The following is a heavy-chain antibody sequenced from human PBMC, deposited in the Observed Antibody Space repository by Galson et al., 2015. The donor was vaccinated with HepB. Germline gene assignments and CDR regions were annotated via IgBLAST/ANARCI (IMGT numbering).Heavy chain of an antibody. CDR1: GGSISTYY. J-gene: IGHJ4*02. D-gene: IGHD6-13*01. Sequence: ETLSLTCTVSGGSISTYYWSWIRQPPGKGLEWIGYIYYGGATNYNPSLKSRVTISVDTSKIQFSLKLSSVSAADTAVYYCARGGAAAGAFFDYWGQGILVTVSS. V-gene: IGHV4-59*01. CDR3: ARGGAAAGAFFDY. CDR2: IYYGGAT.